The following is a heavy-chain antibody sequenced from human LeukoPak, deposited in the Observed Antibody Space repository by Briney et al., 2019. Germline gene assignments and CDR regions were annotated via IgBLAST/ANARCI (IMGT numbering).Heavy chain of an antibody. Sequence: GASVKVSCKASGGTFSSYAISWVRQAPGQGLEWMGRIIPIFGIANYAQKFQGRVTITADKSTSTAYMELSSLRSEDTAVYYCARDAEDSSGYSLDYRGQGTLVTVSS. D-gene: IGHD3-22*01. CDR3: ARDAEDSSGYSLDY. CDR1: GGTFSSYA. CDR2: IIPIFGIA. J-gene: IGHJ4*02. V-gene: IGHV1-69*04.